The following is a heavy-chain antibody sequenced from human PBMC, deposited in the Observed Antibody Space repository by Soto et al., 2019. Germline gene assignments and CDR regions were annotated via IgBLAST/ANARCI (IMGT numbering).Heavy chain of an antibody. CDR3: AREIKMATITGAFDI. Sequence: PGGSLRLSCAASGFTFSSYSMNWVRQAPGKGLEWVSSISSSSSYIYYADSVKGRFTISRDNAKNSLYLQMNSLRAEDTAVYYCAREIKMATITGAFDIWGQGTMVTVSS. V-gene: IGHV3-21*01. D-gene: IGHD5-12*01. J-gene: IGHJ3*02. CDR2: ISSSSSYI. CDR1: GFTFSSYS.